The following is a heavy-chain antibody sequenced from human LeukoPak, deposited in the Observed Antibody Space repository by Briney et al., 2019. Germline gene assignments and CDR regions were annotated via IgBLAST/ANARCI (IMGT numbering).Heavy chain of an antibody. Sequence: GESLRLSCAASGFTFSSYAMHWVRQAPGKGLEYVSAISSNGGSTYYANSVKGRFTISRDNSKNTLFLQMGSLRAEDMAVYYCARGGSIAARPIDYWGQGTLVTVSS. J-gene: IGHJ4*02. CDR2: ISSNGGST. CDR1: GFTFSSYA. CDR3: ARGGSIAARPIDY. D-gene: IGHD6-6*01. V-gene: IGHV3-64*01.